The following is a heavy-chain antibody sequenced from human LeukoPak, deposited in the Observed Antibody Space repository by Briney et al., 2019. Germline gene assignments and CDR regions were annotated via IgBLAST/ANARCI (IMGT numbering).Heavy chain of an antibody. J-gene: IGHJ3*02. CDR1: GYTFTSYG. Sequence: ASVKVSYKASGYTFTSYGISWVRQAPGQGLEWMGWISAYNGNTNYAQKLQGRVTMTRDTSISTAYMELSRLRSDDTAVYYCARDGYYYDSSGYYSEYPAFDIWGQGTMVTVSS. CDR3: ARDGYYYDSSGYYSEYPAFDI. D-gene: IGHD3-22*01. V-gene: IGHV1-18*01. CDR2: ISAYNGNT.